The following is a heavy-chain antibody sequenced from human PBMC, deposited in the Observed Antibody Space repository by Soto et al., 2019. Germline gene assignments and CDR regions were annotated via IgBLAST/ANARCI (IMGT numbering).Heavy chain of an antibody. CDR3: AKDFSGSWDAFDY. D-gene: IGHD1-26*01. V-gene: IGHV3-30*18. J-gene: IGHJ4*02. CDR1: GFTFSSYD. CDR2: ISYDGSNK. Sequence: QVQLVESGGGVVQPGRSLRLSCAASGFTFSSYDMHWVRQAPGKGLEWVAVISYDGSNKYYADSMKGRFTISRDNSKNTLYLQMNSLRAEDTAVYYCAKDFSGSWDAFDYWGQGTLVTVSS.